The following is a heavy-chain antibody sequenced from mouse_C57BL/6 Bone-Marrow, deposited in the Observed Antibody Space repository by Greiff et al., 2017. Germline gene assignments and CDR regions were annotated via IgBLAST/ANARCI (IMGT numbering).Heavy chain of an antibody. D-gene: IGHD1-1*01. Sequence: EVKLMVSGGDLVKPGGSLKLSCAASGFTFSSDGMSWVRQTPDKRLEWVATISSGGSYTYYPDSVKGRFTISRDNAKNTLYLQMSSLKSEDSAMYYCARTTTVVDYAMDYWGQRSSVTVSS. J-gene: IGHJ4*01. CDR1: GFTFSSDG. CDR3: ARTTTVVDYAMDY. CDR2: ISSGGSYT. V-gene: IGHV5-6*01.